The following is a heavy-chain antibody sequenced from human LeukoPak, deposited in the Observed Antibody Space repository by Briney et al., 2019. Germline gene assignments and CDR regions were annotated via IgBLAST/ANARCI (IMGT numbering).Heavy chain of an antibody. D-gene: IGHD3-10*01. CDR1: GYTLTSYD. J-gene: IGHJ6*03. CDR3: ATRGHYYYYMDV. Sequence: WASVKVSCKASGYTLTSYDINWVRQATGQGLEWMGWMNPNSGNTGYAQKFQGRVTMTRNTSISTAYMELSSLRSEDTAVYYCATRGHYYYYMDVWGKGTTVTVSS. CDR2: MNPNSGNT. V-gene: IGHV1-8*01.